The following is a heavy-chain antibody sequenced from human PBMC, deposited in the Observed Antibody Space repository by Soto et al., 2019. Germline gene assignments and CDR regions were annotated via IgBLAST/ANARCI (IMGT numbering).Heavy chain of an antibody. D-gene: IGHD1-1*01. CDR1: GFTFDDYA. Sequence: GGSLRLSCAASGFTFDDYAMHWVRQAPGKGLEWVSGISWNSGSIGYADSVKGRFTISRDNAKNSLYLQMNSLRAEDTALYYCAKGTWNDYYYYYYYMDVWGKGTTVTVSS. CDR3: AKGTWNDYYYYYYYMDV. J-gene: IGHJ6*03. V-gene: IGHV3-9*01. CDR2: ISWNSGSI.